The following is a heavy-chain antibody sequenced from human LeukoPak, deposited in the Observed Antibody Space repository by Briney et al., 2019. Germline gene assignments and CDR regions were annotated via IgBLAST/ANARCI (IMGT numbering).Heavy chain of an antibody. J-gene: IGHJ4*02. V-gene: IGHV3-7*01. Sequence: GGSLRLSCAASGCTFSSYWMSWVRQAPGKGLEWVANIKQDGSDKYYVDSVKGRFIISRDNAKTSLFLQMNGLRAEDTAVYYCARHNRWGFDYWGQGTLVTVSS. D-gene: IGHD3-16*01. CDR3: ARHNRWGFDY. CDR1: GCTFSSYW. CDR2: IKQDGSDK.